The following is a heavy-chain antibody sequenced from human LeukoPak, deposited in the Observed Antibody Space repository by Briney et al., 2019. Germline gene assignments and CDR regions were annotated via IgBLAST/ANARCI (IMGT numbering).Heavy chain of an antibody. CDR3: ARDSYDSTGSYDYFFDY. D-gene: IGHD3-22*01. Sequence: SETLSLTCTVSGVSISSGSYYWSWIRQPAGKGLEWIGRIYTSGSTNYNPSLKSRVTISVDTSKSQFSLKLSSVTAADTAVYFCARDSYDSTGSYDYFFDYWGQGTLVTVSS. CDR1: GVSISSGSYY. J-gene: IGHJ4*02. V-gene: IGHV4-61*02. CDR2: IYTSGST.